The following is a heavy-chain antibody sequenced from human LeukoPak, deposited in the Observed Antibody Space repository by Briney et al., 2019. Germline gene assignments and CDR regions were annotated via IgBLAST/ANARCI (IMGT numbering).Heavy chain of an antibody. V-gene: IGHV3-21*01. Sequence: SGGSLRLSCAASGFTFSSYTMNWVRQAPGKGLEWVSFNSSSSSYIYHADSVKGRFTISRDNAKNSLYLQMNSLRAEDTAVYYCARDRQSITIFGVLIPIYMDVWGKGTTVTVSS. CDR1: GFTFSSYT. J-gene: IGHJ6*03. CDR3: ARDRQSITIFGVLIPIYMDV. D-gene: IGHD3-3*01. CDR2: NSSSSSYI.